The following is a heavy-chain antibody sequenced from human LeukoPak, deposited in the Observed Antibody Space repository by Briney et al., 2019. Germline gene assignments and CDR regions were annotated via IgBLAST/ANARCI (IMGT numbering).Heavy chain of an antibody. CDR1: GGSISSGDYY. CDR2: IYYSGST. CDR3: ARDDGSGSYYPDYYYYGMDV. J-gene: IGHJ6*04. D-gene: IGHD3-10*01. Sequence: SETLSLTCTFSGGSISSGDYYWSWIRQPPGKGLEWIGYIYYSGSTYYNPSLKSRVTISVDTSKNQFSLKLSSVTAADTAVYYCARDDGSGSYYPDYYYYGMDVWGKGTTVTVSS. V-gene: IGHV4-30-4*01.